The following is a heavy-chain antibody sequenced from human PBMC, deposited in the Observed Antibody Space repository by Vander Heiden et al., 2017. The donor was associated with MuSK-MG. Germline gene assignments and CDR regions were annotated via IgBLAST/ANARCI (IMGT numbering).Heavy chain of an antibody. V-gene: IGHV3-21*01. Sequence: EVQLVESGGGLVKPGGSLRLSSAASGFTFISYSRNGVRQAPGKGLEWVSSISSSSSYIYYADSVKGRFTISRDNAKNSLYLQMNSLRAEDTAVYYCARSLAVAGTYYYMDVWGKGTTVTVSS. CDR1: GFTFISYS. D-gene: IGHD6-19*01. CDR2: ISSSSSYI. CDR3: ARSLAVAGTYYYMDV. J-gene: IGHJ6*03.